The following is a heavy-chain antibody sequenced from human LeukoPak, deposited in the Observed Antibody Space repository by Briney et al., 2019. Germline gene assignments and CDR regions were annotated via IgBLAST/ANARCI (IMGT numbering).Heavy chain of an antibody. Sequence: PGGSLRLSCAASGFTVSSNYMSWVRQAPGKGLEWVSVIYSGGSTYYADSVKGRFTISRDNSKNTLYLQMNSLRAEDTAVYYCAKELLAYSSSSPEDYYYYGMDVWGQGTTVTVSS. J-gene: IGHJ6*02. CDR1: GFTVSSNY. CDR3: AKELLAYSSSSPEDYYYYGMDV. D-gene: IGHD6-6*01. CDR2: IYSGGST. V-gene: IGHV3-53*01.